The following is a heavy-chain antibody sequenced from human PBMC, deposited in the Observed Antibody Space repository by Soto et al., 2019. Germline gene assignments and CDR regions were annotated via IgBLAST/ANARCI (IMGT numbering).Heavy chain of an antibody. CDR3: AKEGDFWSDHFPLFDY. J-gene: IGHJ4*02. D-gene: IGHD3-3*01. CDR1: GLTFNSYA. Sequence: PGGSLRISCAASGLTFNSYAMSWVRQAPGKGLEWVSAISGSGGSTYYAASVKGRFTISRDNSKNTLYLQMNSLRADDTAVYYCAKEGDFWSDHFPLFDYLGQGTLVTVSS. V-gene: IGHV3-23*01. CDR2: ISGSGGST.